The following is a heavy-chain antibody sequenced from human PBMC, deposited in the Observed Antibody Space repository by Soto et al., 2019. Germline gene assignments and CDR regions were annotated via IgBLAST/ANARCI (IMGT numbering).Heavy chain of an antibody. CDR1: GGTFSSYT. V-gene: IGHV1-69*08. J-gene: IGHJ6*02. CDR2: INPILGIA. Sequence: QVQLVQSGAEVKKPGSSVKVSCKASGGTFSSYTISWVRQAPGQGLEWMGRINPILGIANYAQKFQGRVTITAGKSTSTAYMELSSLRSEDTAVYYCARDQGRMDVWGQGTTVTVSS. CDR3: ARDQGRMDV. D-gene: IGHD2-15*01.